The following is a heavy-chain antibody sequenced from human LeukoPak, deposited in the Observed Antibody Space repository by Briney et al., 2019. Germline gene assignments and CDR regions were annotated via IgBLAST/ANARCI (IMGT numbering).Heavy chain of an antibody. D-gene: IGHD6-13*01. CDR1: GSTFSSYS. CDR2: ISSSSSYI. CDR3: ARWTAAGFDY. J-gene: IGHJ4*02. Sequence: AGGCLRLSCAASGSTFSSYSMNWVRQAPGKGLEWVSSISSSSSYIYYADSVKGRFTISRENAKNSLYLQMNSLRAEDTAVYYCARWTAAGFDYWGQGTLVTVSS. V-gene: IGHV3-21*01.